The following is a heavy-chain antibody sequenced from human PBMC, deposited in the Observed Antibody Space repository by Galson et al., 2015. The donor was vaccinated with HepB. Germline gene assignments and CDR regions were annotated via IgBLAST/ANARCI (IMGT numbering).Heavy chain of an antibody. D-gene: IGHD3-3*01. V-gene: IGHV3-30-3*01. CDR1: GFTFSSYA. CDR2: ISYDGSNK. J-gene: IGHJ4*02. Sequence: SLRLSCAASGFTFSSYAMHWVRQAPGKGLEWVAVISYDGSNKYYADSVKGRFTISRDNSKNTLYLQMNSLRAEDTAVYYCARDSGSYYDFWSGYYWGYYFDYWGQGTLVTVSS. CDR3: ARDSGSYYDFWSGYYWGYYFDY.